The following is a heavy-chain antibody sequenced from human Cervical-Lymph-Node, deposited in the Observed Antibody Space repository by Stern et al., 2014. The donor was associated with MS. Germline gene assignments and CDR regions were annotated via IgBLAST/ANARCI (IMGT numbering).Heavy chain of an antibody. J-gene: IGHJ5*02. CDR1: GDSISSDSW. Sequence: QVQLQESGPGLVRPSGTLSLTCAVSGDSISSDSWWSWVRQPPGKGLEWSGEVHHSETTNYNTTLKSRLTISIAQSKNNLSLRPSSVTAADTAVYYCARVSISGYDYFDPWGQGTLVIVSS. CDR3: ARVSISGYDYFDP. D-gene: IGHD5-12*01. CDR2: VHHSETT. V-gene: IGHV4-4*02.